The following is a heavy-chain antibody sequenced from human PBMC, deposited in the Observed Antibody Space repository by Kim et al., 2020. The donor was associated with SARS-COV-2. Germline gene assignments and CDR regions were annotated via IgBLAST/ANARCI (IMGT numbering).Heavy chain of an antibody. CDR3: ARQKAASAPGSLDY. V-gene: IGHV4-31*02. J-gene: IGHJ4*02. D-gene: IGHD6-13*01. Sequence: NPSLKGRVTISVDTSKNQFSLKLSSVTAADTAVYYCARQKAASAPGSLDYWGQGTLVTVSS.